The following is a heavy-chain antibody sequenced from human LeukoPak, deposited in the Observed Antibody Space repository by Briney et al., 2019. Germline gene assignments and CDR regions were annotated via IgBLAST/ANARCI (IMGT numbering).Heavy chain of an antibody. Sequence: GASVKVSCKASGYTFTGYYMHWARQAPGQGLEWMGWINPNSGGTNYAQKFQGRVTMTRDTSISTAYMELSRLRSDDTAVYYCANLLYCSSTSCQGRDWFDPWGQGTLVTVPS. CDR2: INPNSGGT. CDR3: ANLLYCSSTSCQGRDWFDP. J-gene: IGHJ5*02. CDR1: GYTFTGYY. D-gene: IGHD2-2*01. V-gene: IGHV1-2*02.